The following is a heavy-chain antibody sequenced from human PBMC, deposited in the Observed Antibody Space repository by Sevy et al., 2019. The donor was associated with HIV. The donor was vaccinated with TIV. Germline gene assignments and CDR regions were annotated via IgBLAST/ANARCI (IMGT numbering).Heavy chain of an antibody. D-gene: IGHD2-15*01. CDR1: GGTFSSYA. CDR2: IIPIFGTA. J-gene: IGHJ6*02. CDR3: ARDGRIVVVVAATRYYYGMDV. Sequence: ASVKVSCKASGGTFSSYAISWVRQAPGQELEWMGGIIPIFGTANYAQKFQGRVTITADESTSTAYMELSSLRSEDTAVYYCARDGRIVVVVAATRYYYGMDVWGQGTTVTVSS. V-gene: IGHV1-69*13.